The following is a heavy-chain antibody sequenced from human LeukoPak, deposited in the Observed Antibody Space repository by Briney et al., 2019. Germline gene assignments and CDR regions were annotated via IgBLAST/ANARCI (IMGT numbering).Heavy chain of an antibody. CDR2: ISGSSSDI. V-gene: IGHV3-21*01. Sequence: GGSLRLSCAASGFTFSSYAMSWVRQARGKGLEWVSSISGSSSDIYYADSVKGRFTISRDNAKNSLYLQMNSLRAEDTAVYYCASGIQLWLSWGQGTLVTVSS. D-gene: IGHD5-18*01. CDR1: GFTFSSYA. CDR3: ASGIQLWLS. J-gene: IGHJ5*02.